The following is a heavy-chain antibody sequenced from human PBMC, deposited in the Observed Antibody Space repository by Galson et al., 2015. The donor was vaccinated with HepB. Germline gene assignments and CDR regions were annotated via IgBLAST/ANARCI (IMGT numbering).Heavy chain of an antibody. CDR2: ISWNSGSI. CDR3: AKDIQSSGRPLGMDV. D-gene: IGHD6-19*01. CDR1: GFTFDDYA. V-gene: IGHV3-9*01. Sequence: SLRLSCAASGFTFDDYAMHWVRQAPGKGLEWVSGISWNSGSIGYADSVKGRFTISRDNAKNSLYLQMNSLRAEDTALYYCAKDIQSSGRPLGMDVWGQGTTVTVSS. J-gene: IGHJ6*02.